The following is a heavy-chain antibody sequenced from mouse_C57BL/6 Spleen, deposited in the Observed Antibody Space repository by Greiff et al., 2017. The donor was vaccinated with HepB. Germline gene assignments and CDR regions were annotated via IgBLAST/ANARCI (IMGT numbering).Heavy chain of an antibody. CDR3: ARALINLLLRVDY. J-gene: IGHJ2*01. V-gene: IGHV1-4*01. Sequence: VQRVESGAELARPGASVKMSCKASGYTFTSYTMHWVKQRPGQGLEWIGYINPSSGYTKYNQKFKDKATLTADKSSSTAYMQLSSLTSEDSAVYYCARALINLLLRVDYWGQGTTLTVSS. CDR2: INPSSGYT. D-gene: IGHD1-1*01. CDR1: GYTFTSYT.